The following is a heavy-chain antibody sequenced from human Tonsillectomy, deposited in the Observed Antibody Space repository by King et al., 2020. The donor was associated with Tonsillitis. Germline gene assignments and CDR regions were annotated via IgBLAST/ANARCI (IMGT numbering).Heavy chain of an antibody. CDR2: FVPSDSYT. CDR3: ASTIFGI. D-gene: IGHD3-3*01. CDR1: GYKFTSYW. Sequence: QLVQSGAEVKKPGESLRISCKGSGYKFTSYWISWLCQIPGKGLGGVWRFVPSDSYTNSSPSFQGHVTISAAKSISTAYLQWSSLKAPDTAMYYCASTIFGIWGQGTLVTVSS. V-gene: IGHV5-10-1*03. J-gene: IGHJ4*02.